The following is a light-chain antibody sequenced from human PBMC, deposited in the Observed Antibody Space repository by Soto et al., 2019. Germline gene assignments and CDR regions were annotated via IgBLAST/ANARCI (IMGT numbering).Light chain of an antibody. Sequence: QSALTQPASVSGAPGQSITISCTGTSSDVGSYNLVSWYQQHPGKAPKLMIFDVTKRPSGVSIRFSGSKSGNTASLTISGLQAEDEADYYCCSYAGSSTLVFVGGTKLTVL. J-gene: IGLJ2*01. CDR1: SSDVGSYNL. CDR2: DVT. CDR3: CSYAGSSTLV. V-gene: IGLV2-23*02.